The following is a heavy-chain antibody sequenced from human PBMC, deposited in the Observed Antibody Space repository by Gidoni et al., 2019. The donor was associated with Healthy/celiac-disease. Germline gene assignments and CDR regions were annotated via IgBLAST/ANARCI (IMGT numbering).Heavy chain of an antibody. CDR2: IIPILGIA. CDR3: ARALLQDYGDSSWFDP. V-gene: IGHV1-69*09. D-gene: IGHD4-17*01. Sequence: QVQLVQSGAEVKKPGSSVKVSCKASGCTFSSYAISWVRQAPGQGLEWMGRIIPILGIANYAQKFQGRVTITADKSTSTAYMELSSLRSEDTAVYYCARALLQDYGDSSWFDPWGQGTLVTVSS. J-gene: IGHJ5*02. CDR1: GCTFSSYA.